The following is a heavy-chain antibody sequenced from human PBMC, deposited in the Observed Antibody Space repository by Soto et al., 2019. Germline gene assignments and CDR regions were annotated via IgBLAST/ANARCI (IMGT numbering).Heavy chain of an antibody. CDR2: ISSSSIYI. J-gene: IGHJ4*02. CDR1: GFTFSSYS. V-gene: IGHV3-21*01. Sequence: PGGSLRLSCAASGFTFSSYSMNWVRQAPGKGLKWISSISSSSIYIYYADSVKGRLTISRDNARNTLYLQMNSLRAEDTALYFCARGDGDYYDGNGYLGRHWGQGTLVTVSS. CDR3: ARGDGDYYDGNGYLGRH. D-gene: IGHD3-22*01.